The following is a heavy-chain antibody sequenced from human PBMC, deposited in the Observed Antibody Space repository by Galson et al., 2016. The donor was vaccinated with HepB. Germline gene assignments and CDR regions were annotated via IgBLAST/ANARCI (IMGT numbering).Heavy chain of an antibody. Sequence: LSLTCAVYGGSFGTYYWSWIRQSPEKGLEWLGEINHGGSSKYNPSLESRVIISIDTSKNQFSLKLFSVTAADTAVYYCAKGSAVAGTWGQGTLVTVSS. CDR2: INHGGSS. D-gene: IGHD6-19*01. V-gene: IGHV4-34*01. CDR3: AKGSAVAGT. CDR1: GGSFGTYY. J-gene: IGHJ5*02.